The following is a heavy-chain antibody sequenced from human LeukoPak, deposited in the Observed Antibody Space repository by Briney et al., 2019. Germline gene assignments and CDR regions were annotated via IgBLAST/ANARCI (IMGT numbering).Heavy chain of an antibody. CDR2: INSDGSST. V-gene: IGHV3-74*01. Sequence: TGGSLRLSCAASGFTFSSYWMHWVRQAPGKGLVWVSRINSDGSSTSYADSVKGRFTISRDNAKNTLYLQMNSLRAEDTAVYFCAKDRGRGTKTNSFDYWGQGTLVTVSS. CDR3: AKDRGRGTKTNSFDY. CDR1: GFTFSSYW. D-gene: IGHD3-10*01. J-gene: IGHJ4*02.